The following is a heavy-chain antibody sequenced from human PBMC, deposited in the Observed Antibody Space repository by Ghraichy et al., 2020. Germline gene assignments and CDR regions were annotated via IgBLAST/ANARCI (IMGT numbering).Heavy chain of an antibody. D-gene: IGHD2-2*01. CDR1: GFSFRNYN. CDR2: ISGSGKSV. Sequence: GGSLRLSCAASGFSFRNYNMNWVRQAPGKGLEWVSSISGSGKSVYYGESVKGRFTISRDNANNSLYRQMDSLRAEDTAVYFCARDPSSFDVNFYDAMDVWGQGATVTVSS. J-gene: IGHJ6*02. V-gene: IGHV3-21*01. CDR3: ARDPSSFDVNFYDAMDV.